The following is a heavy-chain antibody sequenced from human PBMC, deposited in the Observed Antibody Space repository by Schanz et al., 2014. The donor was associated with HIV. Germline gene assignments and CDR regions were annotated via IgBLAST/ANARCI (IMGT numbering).Heavy chain of an antibody. J-gene: IGHJ3*02. CDR2: ISYDGSNK. CDR3: AKDGSWEAFDVFDI. V-gene: IGHV3-30*18. CDR1: GLTFSSYG. Sequence: QVQLVESGGGVVQPGRSLRLSCAGSGLTFSSYGMHWVRQAPGKGLGWGEVISYDGSNKYYADSVKGRFTISRDNSKNTLYLQMNSLRAEDTAVYYCAKDGSWEAFDVFDIWGQGTMVTVSS. D-gene: IGHD1-26*01.